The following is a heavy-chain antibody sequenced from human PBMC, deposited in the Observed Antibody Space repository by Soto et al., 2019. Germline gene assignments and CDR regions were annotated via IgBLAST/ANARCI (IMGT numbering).Heavy chain of an antibody. V-gene: IGHV3-33*01. Sequence: QVQLVESGGGVVQPGRSLRLSCAASGFTFSSYGMHWVRQAPGKGLEWVAGIWYDGSNKYYADSVKGRFTISRDNSKNTLYLQMNSLRAEDTAVYYGASGAVVVVSSEYFQHWGQGTLVTVSS. D-gene: IGHD2-15*01. J-gene: IGHJ1*01. CDR1: GFTFSSYG. CDR2: IWYDGSNK. CDR3: ASGAVVVVSSEYFQH.